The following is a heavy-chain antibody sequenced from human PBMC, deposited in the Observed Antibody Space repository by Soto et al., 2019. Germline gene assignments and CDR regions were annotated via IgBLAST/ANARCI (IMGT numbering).Heavy chain of an antibody. CDR2: IYSGGST. Sequence: GGSLRLSCAASGFTVNSIYTSWVRQAPGKGLEWVSVIYSGGSTYYADSVRGRFTIFRDNSKNTLYLQMNSLRAEDTALYYCARGQALQDDAFDIWGQGTMVTVSS. CDR3: ARGQALQDDAFDI. CDR1: GFTVNSIY. J-gene: IGHJ3*02. D-gene: IGHD2-21*02. V-gene: IGHV3-66*01.